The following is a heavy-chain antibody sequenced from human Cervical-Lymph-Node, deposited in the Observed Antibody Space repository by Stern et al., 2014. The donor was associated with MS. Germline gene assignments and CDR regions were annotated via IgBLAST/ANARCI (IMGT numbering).Heavy chain of an antibody. CDR1: GDTYTGDY. CDR3: ARDKGVGSPSWGLYDYYYALDV. D-gene: IGHD3-16*01. V-gene: IGHV1-2*06. CDR2: INAQSGGT. J-gene: IGHJ6*02. Sequence: VQLVQSGAEVKKPGASVKVSCKAFGDTYTGDYIHWVRQAPGQGLEWMGRINAQSGGTDYPQRVQGRVTMTRDTSTSTDYMEVNSLRSDDAAVYYCARDKGVGSPSWGLYDYYYALDVWGQGTTVTVSS.